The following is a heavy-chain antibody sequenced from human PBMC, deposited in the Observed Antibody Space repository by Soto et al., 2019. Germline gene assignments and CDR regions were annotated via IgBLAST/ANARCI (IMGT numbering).Heavy chain of an antibody. D-gene: IGHD3-10*01. J-gene: IGHJ6*02. CDR1: GFTFSSYA. V-gene: IGHV3-23*01. CDR2: ISGSGGST. CDR3: ARPMVRGVIVYYYGMDV. Sequence: EVQLLESGGGLVQPGGSLRLSCAASGFTFSSYAMSWVRQAPGKGLEWVSGISGSGGSTYYADSVKGRFTISRDKSKNTLYLQMNSLRAEETAVYYCARPMVRGVIVYYYGMDVWGQGTTVTVSS.